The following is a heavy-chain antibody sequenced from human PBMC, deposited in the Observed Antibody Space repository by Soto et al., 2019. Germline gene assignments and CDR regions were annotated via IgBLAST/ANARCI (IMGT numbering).Heavy chain of an antibody. D-gene: IGHD2-15*01. Sequence: PSQTLSLTCAISEDSVSSNSAAWNWIRQSPSRGLEWLGRTYYRSKWYYDYPVSVKSRITINPDTSKNQFSLQLNSVTPEDTAVYYCARDLGYCGGDSCYSDGMDVWGQGTTVTVS. CDR1: EDSVSSNSAA. J-gene: IGHJ6*02. CDR3: ARDLGYCGGDSCYSDGMDV. V-gene: IGHV6-1*01. CDR2: TYYRSKWYY.